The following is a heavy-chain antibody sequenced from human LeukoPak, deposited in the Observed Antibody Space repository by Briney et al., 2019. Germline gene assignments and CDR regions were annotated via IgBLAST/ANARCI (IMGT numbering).Heavy chain of an antibody. CDR2: ISGSGGST. Sequence: GRSQRLSCAASGFTFSSYAMSWVRQAPGKGLEWVSAISGSGGSTYYADSAKGRFTISRDNSKNTLYLQMNSLRAEDTAVYYCAKDGGHDLLLPIDYWGQGTLVTVSS. D-gene: IGHD3-22*01. CDR3: AKDGGHDLLLPIDY. CDR1: GFTFSSYA. V-gene: IGHV3-23*01. J-gene: IGHJ4*02.